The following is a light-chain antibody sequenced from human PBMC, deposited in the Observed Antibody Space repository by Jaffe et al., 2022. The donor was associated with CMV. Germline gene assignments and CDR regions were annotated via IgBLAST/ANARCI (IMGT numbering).Light chain of an antibody. Sequence: EIVMTQSPGVLSVSPGERVTLSCRASQSVKKNLAWYQKKPGQSPRVLIYDASTRATGIPVRFSGDGSGTDFTLTITSLQSADFAIYYCQQYYDWPSFGQGTRLEI. CDR2: DAS. J-gene: IGKJ5*01. CDR3: QQYYDWPS. V-gene: IGKV3-15*01. CDR1: QSVKKN.